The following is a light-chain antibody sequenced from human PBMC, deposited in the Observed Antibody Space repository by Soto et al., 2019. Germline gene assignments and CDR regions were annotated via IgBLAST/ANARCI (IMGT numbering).Light chain of an antibody. CDR1: QSVSSN. CDR2: GAS. J-gene: IGKJ4*01. Sequence: EIVMTQSPATLSVSPGERATLSCRASQSVSSNLAWYQQKPGQAPRLLIYGASSRATGIPARFSGSGSGTEFTLTISSLQSEDFAVDYCQQYNNWPPLTFGGGTKVVIK. CDR3: QQYNNWPPLT. V-gene: IGKV3-15*01.